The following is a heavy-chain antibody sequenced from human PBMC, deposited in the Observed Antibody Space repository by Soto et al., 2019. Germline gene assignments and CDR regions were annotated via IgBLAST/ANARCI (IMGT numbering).Heavy chain of an antibody. V-gene: IGHV3-23*01. Sequence: EVQLLESGGGLVQPGGSLRLSCAASGFTFSSYAMSWVRQAPGKGLEWVSAISGSGGSTYYADSVKGRFTISRYNSKNTLYLKMKSLRGEDTAVYYCAKVAGSGFAYFDYWGQGTLVTVSS. CDR1: GFTFSSYA. CDR3: AKVAGSGFAYFDY. J-gene: IGHJ4*02. D-gene: IGHD6-19*01. CDR2: ISGSGGST.